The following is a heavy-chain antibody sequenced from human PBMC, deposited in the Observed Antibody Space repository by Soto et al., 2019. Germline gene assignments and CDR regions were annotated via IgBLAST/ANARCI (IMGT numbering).Heavy chain of an antibody. V-gene: IGHV4-31*03. J-gene: IGHJ4*02. CDR1: GGSISSGGYY. CDR3: ARSSTSANYFDY. Sequence: PSETLSLTCTVSGGSISSGGYYWSWIRQHPVKGLEWIGYIYYSGSTYYNPSLKIRVTISVDTSKNQFSLKLSSVTAADTAVYYCARSSTSANYFDYWGQGTLVTVSS. D-gene: IGHD2-2*01. CDR2: IYYSGST.